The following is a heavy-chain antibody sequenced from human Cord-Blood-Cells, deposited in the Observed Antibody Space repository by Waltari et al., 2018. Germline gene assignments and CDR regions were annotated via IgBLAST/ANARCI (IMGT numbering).Heavy chain of an antibody. CDR1: GGSISSYY. CDR2: IYYSGST. Sequence: QVQLQESGPGLVKPSETLSLTCTVSGGSISSYYWSWIRQPPGKGLEWIGYIYYSGSTNYNPSLKSRVTISVDTSKNQFSLKLSSVTAADTAVYYCARVKRYNWNYLKHDAFDIWGQGTMVTVSS. J-gene: IGHJ3*02. CDR3: ARVKRYNWNYLKHDAFDI. D-gene: IGHD1-7*01. V-gene: IGHV4-59*01.